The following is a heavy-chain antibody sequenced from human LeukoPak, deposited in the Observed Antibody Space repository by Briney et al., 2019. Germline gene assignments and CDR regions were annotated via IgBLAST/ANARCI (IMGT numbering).Heavy chain of an antibody. CDR3: ARDGGGWFGAQYYYYYYMDV. CDR2: ISGYNGYT. V-gene: IGHV1-18*01. CDR1: GYTFTRYA. D-gene: IGHD3-10*01. Sequence: ASVKVSCKASGYTFTRYAISWVRQAPGQGLEWMGWISGYNGYTKNAQKFHGRVTMTTDTSTSTANMELRSLRSDDTAVYYCARDGGGWFGAQYYYYYYMDVWGKGTTVTISS. J-gene: IGHJ6*03.